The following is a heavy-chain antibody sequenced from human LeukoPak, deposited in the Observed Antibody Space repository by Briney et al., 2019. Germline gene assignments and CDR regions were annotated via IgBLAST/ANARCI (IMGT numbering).Heavy chain of an antibody. CDR2: IYYSGST. CDR1: GGSISSSSYY. D-gene: IGHD3-16*01. V-gene: IGHV4-39*07. J-gene: IGHJ4*02. CDR3: ARGIRGAADY. Sequence: SETLSLTCTVSGGSISSSSYYWGWIRQPPGKGLEWIGSIYYSGSTYYNPSLKNRVTISVDTSKNQFSLKLSSVTAADTAVYYCARGIRGAADYWGQGTLVTVSS.